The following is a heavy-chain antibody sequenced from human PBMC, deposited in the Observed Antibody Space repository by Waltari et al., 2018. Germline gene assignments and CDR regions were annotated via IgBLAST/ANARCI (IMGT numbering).Heavy chain of an antibody. CDR2: ISSGGGST. Sequence: EVQLLESGGGLVQPGGSLRLSCAASGFTFSSYAMSWVRQAPGGGLEWVSGISSGGGSTYYADSVKGRFTISRDSSKNTLYLQMHSLRAEDTAVYYCAKGAYSGYNLYWYFDFWGRGTLVTVSS. CDR1: GFTFSSYA. V-gene: IGHV3-23*01. J-gene: IGHJ2*01. CDR3: AKGAYSGYNLYWYFDF. D-gene: IGHD5-12*01.